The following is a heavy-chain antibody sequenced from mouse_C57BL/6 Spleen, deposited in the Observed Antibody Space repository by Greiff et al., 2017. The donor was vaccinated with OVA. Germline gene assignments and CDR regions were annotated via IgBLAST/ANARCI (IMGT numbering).Heavy chain of an antibody. CDR1: GYSFTDYN. CDR3: ARCYYGSSSSFDY. J-gene: IGHJ2*01. V-gene: IGHV1-39*01. CDR2: INPNYGTT. Sequence: EVKLVESGPELVKPGAPVKISCKASGYSFTDYNMNWVKESNGKSLEWIGVINPNYGTTSYNQKFKGKATLTVDQSSSTAYMQLNSLTSEYSAVYYCARCYYGSSSSFDYWGQGTTLTVSS. D-gene: IGHD1-1*01.